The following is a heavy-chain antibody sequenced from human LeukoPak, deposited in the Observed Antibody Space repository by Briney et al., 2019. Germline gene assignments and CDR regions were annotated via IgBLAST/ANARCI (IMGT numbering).Heavy chain of an antibody. V-gene: IGHV3-23*01. J-gene: IGHJ5*02. CDR2: ISGSGGST. D-gene: IGHD3-10*01. CDR1: GFTFSSYA. Sequence: PGGSLRLSCAASGFTFSSYAMSWVRQAPGKGLEWVSAISGSGGSTYYADSVKGRLTISRDNSKNTLYLQMNSLRAEDTAVYHCAITPGDVLLWFGELFLSGEFDPWGQGTLVTVSS. CDR3: AITPGDVLLWFGELFLSGEFDP.